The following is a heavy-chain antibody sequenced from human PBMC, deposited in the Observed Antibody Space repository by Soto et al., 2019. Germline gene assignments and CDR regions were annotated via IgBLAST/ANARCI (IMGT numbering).Heavy chain of an antibody. CDR1: EGSISIRSYY. CDR2: IYYSGST. D-gene: IGHD5-18*01. J-gene: IGHJ4*02. CDR3: ARHGSSYGYIYY. V-gene: IGHV4-39*01. Sequence: PSETLCITCTFSEGSISIRSYYWGWIRQPPGKGLEWIGSIYYSGSTYYNPSLKSRVTISVDTSKNQLSLKLSSVTAADTAVYYCARHGSSYGYIYYWGQGTMVTVSS.